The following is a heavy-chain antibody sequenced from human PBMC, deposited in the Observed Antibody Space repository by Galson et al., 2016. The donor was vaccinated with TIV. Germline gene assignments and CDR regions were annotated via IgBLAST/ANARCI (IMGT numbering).Heavy chain of an antibody. CDR1: GYIFTTYY. J-gene: IGHJ4*02. CDR2: LNPSGVTT. V-gene: IGHV1-46*01. CDR3: SREKYSGVGF. D-gene: IGHD5-12*01. Sequence: SVKVSCKASGYIFTTYYIHWVRQAPGQGLEWMGMLNPSGVTTSYAEKFQDRVTMSMDTSTSTFYMELSSLTSEDTAIYYCSREKYSGVGFWGQGTLVTVSS.